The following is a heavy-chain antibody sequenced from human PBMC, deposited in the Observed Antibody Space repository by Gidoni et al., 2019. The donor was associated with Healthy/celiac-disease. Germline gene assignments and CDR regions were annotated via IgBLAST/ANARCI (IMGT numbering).Heavy chain of an antibody. CDR3: ARRDRSFNIAAAGNGL. V-gene: IGHV3-23*01. J-gene: IGHJ4*02. CDR2: ISGSGGST. D-gene: IGHD6-13*01. CDR1: GFTFSRYA. Sequence: EVQLLESGGGLVQPGGSLRLSCAASGFTFSRYAMSWVRQVPGKGLEWVSAISGSGGSTYYADSVKGRFTISRDNSKNTLYLQMNSLRAEDTAVYYCARRDRSFNIAAAGNGLWGQGTLVTVSS.